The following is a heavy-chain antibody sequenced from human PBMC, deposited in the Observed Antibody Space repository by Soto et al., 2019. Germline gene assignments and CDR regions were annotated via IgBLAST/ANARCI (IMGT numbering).Heavy chain of an antibody. V-gene: IGHV5-51*01. J-gene: IGHJ4*02. CDR2: IYPANSDT. CDR1: GYTFASYL. CDR3: ARGPPPLFDH. Sequence: GESLKITCKASGYTFASYLIGWVGQMPWNGLEWTGVIYPANSDTRYNPAFQAHVTISADKSPPTAYLQWSSLRASDTAMYYWARGPPPLFDHWGQGTLVTVSS.